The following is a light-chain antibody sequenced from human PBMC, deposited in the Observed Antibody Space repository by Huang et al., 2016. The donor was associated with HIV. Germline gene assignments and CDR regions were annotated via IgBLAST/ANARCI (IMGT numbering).Light chain of an antibody. Sequence: EIVLTQSPGTLSFSPGERATLSCRASQRVSSSYLAGYQQKPGQAPRLLIYGASSSATGIPDMFSGSGSGTDFTLTISRLEPEDFAVYYCQQYGSSPWTFGQGTKVEIK. V-gene: IGKV3-20*01. CDR3: QQYGSSPWT. CDR1: QRVSSSY. CDR2: GAS. J-gene: IGKJ1*01.